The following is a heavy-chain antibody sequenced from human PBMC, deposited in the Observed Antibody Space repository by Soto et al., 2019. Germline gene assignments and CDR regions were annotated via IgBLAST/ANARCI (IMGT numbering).Heavy chain of an antibody. CDR1: GYTFTSYY. D-gene: IGHD3-22*01. V-gene: IGHV1-46*01. J-gene: IGHJ4*02. CDR2: INPSGGST. Sequence: ASVKVSCKASGYTFTSYYMHWVRQAPGQGLEWMGIINPSGGSTSYAQKFQGRVTMTRDTSTSTVYMELSSLRSEDTAVYYCASDDSRGYPLAQFDYCGQGPLVTVYS. CDR3: ASDDSRGYPLAQFDY.